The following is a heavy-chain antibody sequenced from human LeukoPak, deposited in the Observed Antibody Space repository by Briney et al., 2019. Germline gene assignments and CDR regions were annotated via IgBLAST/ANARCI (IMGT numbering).Heavy chain of an antibody. CDR2: INPDNGRT. J-gene: IGHJ4*02. V-gene: IGHV1-18*01. CDR1: GYSFTTYG. Sequence: ASAKVSCKASGYSFTTYGISWVRQAPGQGLEWMGWINPDNGRTKYVERFQDRVTMTTDTSTSTAYMELRSLRSDDTAVYYCARDTGVVWDFDYWGQGTLVTVSS. CDR3: ARDTGVVWDFDY. D-gene: IGHD3-3*01.